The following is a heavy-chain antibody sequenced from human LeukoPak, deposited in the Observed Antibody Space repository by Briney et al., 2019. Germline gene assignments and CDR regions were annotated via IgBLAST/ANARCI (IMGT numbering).Heavy chain of an antibody. CDR2: ISSGSGTI. CDR3: ARGGGLDV. D-gene: IGHD3-16*01. CDR1: GFTFSNYN. V-gene: IGHV3-48*01. Sequence: GGSLRLSCAASGFTFSNYNMNWVRQAPGRGLEWISHISSGSGTIHYADSVKGRFTISRDNAKNSLYLHMSNLGAEDTAVYFCARGGGLDVWGQGATVTVSS. J-gene: IGHJ6*02.